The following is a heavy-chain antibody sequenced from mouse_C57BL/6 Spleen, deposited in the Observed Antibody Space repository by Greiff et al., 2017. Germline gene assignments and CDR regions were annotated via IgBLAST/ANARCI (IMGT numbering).Heavy chain of an antibody. J-gene: IGHJ1*03. Sequence: QVQLQQPGAELVKPGASVKMSCKASGYTFTSYWITWVKQRPGQGLEWIGDIYPGSGSTNYNEKFKSKATLTVDTPSSTAYMQLSSLTSEDSAVYYCARYLVRDWYFDVWGTGTTVTVSS. D-gene: IGHD2-2*01. V-gene: IGHV1-55*01. CDR2: IYPGSGST. CDR1: GYTFTSYW. CDR3: ARYLVRDWYFDV.